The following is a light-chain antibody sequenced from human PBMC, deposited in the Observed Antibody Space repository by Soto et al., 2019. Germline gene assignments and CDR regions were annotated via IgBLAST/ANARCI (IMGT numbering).Light chain of an antibody. Sequence: QAVVTQPASVSGSPGQSITISCTGTSSAVGDYKYVSWYQHHPGKAPKLIIYEVTNRPSWVSHRFTGSKSGNTASLTISGLQAEDEGDYYCTSYTATSTLVFGGGTKLTVL. CDR3: TSYTATSTLV. CDR2: EVT. CDR1: SSAVGDYKY. J-gene: IGLJ2*01. V-gene: IGLV2-14*01.